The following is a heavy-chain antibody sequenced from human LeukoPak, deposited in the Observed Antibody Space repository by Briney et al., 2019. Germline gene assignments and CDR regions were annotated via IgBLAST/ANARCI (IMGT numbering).Heavy chain of an antibody. CDR3: ARDLGVVVPAAIVPDY. CDR1: GGSISSSSYY. V-gene: IGHV4-39*07. D-gene: IGHD2-2*02. Sequence: SETLSLTCTVSGGSISSSSYYWGWIRQPPGKGLEWIGSIYYSGSTYYNPSLKSRVTISVDTSKNQFSLKLSSVTAADTAVYYCARDLGVVVPAAIVPDYWGQGTLVTVSS. CDR2: IYYSGST. J-gene: IGHJ4*02.